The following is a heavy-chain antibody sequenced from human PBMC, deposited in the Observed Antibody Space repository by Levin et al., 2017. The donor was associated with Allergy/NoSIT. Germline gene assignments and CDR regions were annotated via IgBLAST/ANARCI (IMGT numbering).Heavy chain of an antibody. CDR1: GGSIRSGNYY. V-gene: IGHV4-61*02. CDR2: IHASGST. D-gene: IGHD4-17*01. J-gene: IGHJ3*02. CDR3: ARVPEDYRDYFESFGFDI. Sequence: SETLSLTCTVSGGSIRSGNYYWNWIRQPAGKGLEWIGRIHASGSTNYKPSLKSRVTISVDTSQNLFSLHLRTVTAADTAVYYCARVPEDYRDYFESFGFDIWGQGTMVTVSS.